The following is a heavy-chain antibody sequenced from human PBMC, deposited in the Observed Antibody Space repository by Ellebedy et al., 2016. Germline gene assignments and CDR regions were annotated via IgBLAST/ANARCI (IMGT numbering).Heavy chain of an antibody. J-gene: IGHJ5*02. CDR3: ARGLYFDSSGYHYWFDP. Sequence: SETLSLTXSVSGGSVINSGAYWSWIRKSPGRGLEWIVYVYYNGNTKLNPSLESRVTMSVDTSKKQFSLKLNSVTAADTAVYFCARGLYFDSSGYHYWFDPWGQGTLVTVSS. CDR1: GGSVINSGAY. CDR2: VYYNGNT. V-gene: IGHV4-61*08. D-gene: IGHD3-22*01.